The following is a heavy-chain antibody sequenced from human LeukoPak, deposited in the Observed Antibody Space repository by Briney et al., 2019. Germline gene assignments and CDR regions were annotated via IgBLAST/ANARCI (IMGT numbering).Heavy chain of an antibody. CDR2: INPSAGNT. CDR1: GYTLTSYY. D-gene: IGHD2-21*02. CDR3: ARGLKLVVVTAIPEDFDY. V-gene: IGHV1-46*01. J-gene: IGHJ4*02. Sequence: ASVKVSCKASGYTLTSYYMHWLRQAPGQGLEWMGIINPSAGNTNYAQKFQGRVTMTRDTSTSTVYMELSSLRSEDTAVYYCARGLKLVVVTAIPEDFDYRGRGTLVTVSS.